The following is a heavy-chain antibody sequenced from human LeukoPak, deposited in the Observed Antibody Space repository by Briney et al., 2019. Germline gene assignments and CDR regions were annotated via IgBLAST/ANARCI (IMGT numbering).Heavy chain of an antibody. J-gene: IGHJ6*04. Sequence: SETLSLTCAVYGTSFSGYYWSWIRQPPGKGLEWIGEIDHRGRAKYNPSLKSRVSTSIDTSKNQFSLNLSSVAAADTAVYYCARDVDTALMDVWGEGTTVIVSS. V-gene: IGHV4-34*01. CDR2: IDHRGRA. D-gene: IGHD5-18*01. CDR3: ARDVDTALMDV. CDR1: GTSFSGYY.